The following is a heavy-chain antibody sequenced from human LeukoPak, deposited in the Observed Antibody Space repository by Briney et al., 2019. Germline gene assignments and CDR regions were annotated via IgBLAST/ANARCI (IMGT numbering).Heavy chain of an antibody. CDR3: ARLTVRGYYDSSGYPSDAFDI. D-gene: IGHD3-22*01. V-gene: IGHV5-51*01. Sequence: GESLKTSCKGSGYIFTSCSIGWVRQMPGKGLEWMGIIYPGDSDTRYSPSFQGQVTISADKSISTAYLQWSSLKASDTAMYYCARLTVRGYYDSSGYPSDAFDIWGQGTMVTVSS. CDR2: IYPGDSDT. J-gene: IGHJ3*02. CDR1: GYIFTSCS.